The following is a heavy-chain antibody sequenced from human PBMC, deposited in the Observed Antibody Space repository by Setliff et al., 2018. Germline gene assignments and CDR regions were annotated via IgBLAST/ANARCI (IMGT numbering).Heavy chain of an antibody. Sequence: SETLSLTCTVSVDSISSSTYYWGWIRQPPGKGLEWIGSVYYSGTTKYNPSLGSRVTISVDASENQFSLKLSSVTAADTAVYYCARHKTGAVGTGEHFQHWGQGTLVTVSS. J-gene: IGHJ1*01. CDR1: VDSISSSTYY. V-gene: IGHV4-39*01. CDR2: VYYSGTT. CDR3: ARHKTGAVGTGEHFQH. D-gene: IGHD6-19*01.